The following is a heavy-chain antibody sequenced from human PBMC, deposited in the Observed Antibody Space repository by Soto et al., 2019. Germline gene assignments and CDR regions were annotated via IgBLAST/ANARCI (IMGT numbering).Heavy chain of an antibody. Sequence: GASVKVSCKASGGTFSSYAISWVRQAPGQGLEWMGGIIPIFGTANYAQKFQGRVTITADESTSTAYMELSSLRSEDTAVYYCARDVTPHYYDSSGYYSYYYYGMDVWGQRTTVTVSS. V-gene: IGHV1-69*13. CDR3: ARDVTPHYYDSSGYYSYYYYGMDV. D-gene: IGHD3-22*01. CDR1: GGTFSSYA. CDR2: IIPIFGTA. J-gene: IGHJ6*02.